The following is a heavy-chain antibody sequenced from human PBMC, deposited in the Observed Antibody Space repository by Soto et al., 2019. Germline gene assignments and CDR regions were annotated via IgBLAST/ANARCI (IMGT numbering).Heavy chain of an antibody. CDR3: ATSYGNSWYTY. D-gene: IGHD6-13*01. J-gene: IGHJ4*02. Sequence: SETLSLTCTVSGGSISSYYWSWIRQPPGKGLEWIGYINHSGSTDYNPSLKSRLTISVHRSKNQFTLQLTSVTVADTAVYYCATSYGNSWYTYWGQGTQVTVSS. CDR2: INHSGST. V-gene: IGHV4-59*01. CDR1: GGSISSYY.